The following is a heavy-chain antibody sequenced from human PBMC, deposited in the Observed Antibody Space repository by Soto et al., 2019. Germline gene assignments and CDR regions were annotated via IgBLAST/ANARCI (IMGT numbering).Heavy chain of an antibody. CDR3: ARDPAGGSGYYYLFDY. CDR2: ISYDGSNK. V-gene: IGHV3-30-3*01. CDR1: GFTFSTFA. Sequence: GGSLRLSCAASGFTFSTFAMHWVRQAPGKGLDWVAVISYDGSNKYYADSVKGRFTISRDNSKNTLYLQMNSLRAEDTAVYYCARDPAGGSGYYYLFDYWGQGTLVTVSS. J-gene: IGHJ4*02. D-gene: IGHD3-22*01.